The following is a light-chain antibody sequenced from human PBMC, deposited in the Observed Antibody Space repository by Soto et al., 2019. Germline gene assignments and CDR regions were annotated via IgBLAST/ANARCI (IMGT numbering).Light chain of an antibody. CDR3: LQDHNYPLT. V-gene: IGKV1-6*01. Sequence: AIQLTQSPSSLSASVGDRVTITCRASQGISSYLGWYQQRPGRAPKLLIFAASTLESEVPSRFSGSGSGTDFTLTISSLQPEDFATYYCLQDHNYPLTFGQGTKVDIK. CDR1: QGISSY. CDR2: AAS. J-gene: IGKJ1*01.